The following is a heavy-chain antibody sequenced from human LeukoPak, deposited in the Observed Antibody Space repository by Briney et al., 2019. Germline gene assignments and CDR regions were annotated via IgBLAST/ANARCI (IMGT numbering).Heavy chain of an antibody. CDR2: MNANSGKT. J-gene: IGHJ4*02. Sequence: ASVKVSCKASGYTFTSYDINWVRQATGQGLEWMGYMNANSGKTGYAQKFQDRVTMTWDTSISTAYMELSSLRSEDTAVYYCAREFRRDDRWGQGTLVTVSP. CDR3: AREFRRDDR. CDR1: GYTFTSYD. V-gene: IGHV1-8*01.